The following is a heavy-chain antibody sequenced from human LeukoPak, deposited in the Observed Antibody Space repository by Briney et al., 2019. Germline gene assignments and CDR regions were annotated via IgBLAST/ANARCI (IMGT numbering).Heavy chain of an antibody. CDR2: IYYSGST. CDR1: GGSISNSSYY. D-gene: IGHD3-22*01. Sequence: SETLSLTCTVSGGSISNSSYYWGWIRQPPGKGLEWIGSIYYSGSTYYNPSLKSRVTISVDTSKSQFSLRLSSVTAADTAVYYCARSVVSSGRWLLLQAFDYWGQGTLVTVSS. CDR3: ARSVVSSGRWLLLQAFDY. V-gene: IGHV4-39*07. J-gene: IGHJ4*02.